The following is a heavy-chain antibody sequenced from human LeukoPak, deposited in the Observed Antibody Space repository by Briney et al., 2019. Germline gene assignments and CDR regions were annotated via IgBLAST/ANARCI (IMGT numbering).Heavy chain of an antibody. CDR2: ISSSSSDI. CDR1: GFTFSSYT. Sequence: PGGSLRLSCAASGFTFSSYTMNWVRQAPGKGLEWVSSISSSSSDIYYADSVKGRFTISRDNAKNSLYLQMNSLRAEDTAVYYCARDPRGVNWYFDLWGRGTLVTVSS. CDR3: ARDPRGVNWYFDL. J-gene: IGHJ2*01. D-gene: IGHD3-10*01. V-gene: IGHV3-21*01.